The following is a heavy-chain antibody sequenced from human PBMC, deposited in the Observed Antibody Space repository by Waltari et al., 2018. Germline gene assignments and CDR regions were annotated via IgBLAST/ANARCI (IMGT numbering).Heavy chain of an antibody. CDR3: ARGGGQWLGDI. V-gene: IGHV1-2*02. J-gene: IGHJ3*02. CDR1: GYTFTGYY. D-gene: IGHD6-19*01. Sequence: QVQLVQSGAEVKKPGASVKVSCKASGYTFTGYYMHWVRQAPGQGLEWMGWINPNSGGTNDAQKLQGRVTMTRDTSISTAYMELSRLRSDDTAVYYCARGGGQWLGDIWGQGTMVTVSS. CDR2: INPNSGGT.